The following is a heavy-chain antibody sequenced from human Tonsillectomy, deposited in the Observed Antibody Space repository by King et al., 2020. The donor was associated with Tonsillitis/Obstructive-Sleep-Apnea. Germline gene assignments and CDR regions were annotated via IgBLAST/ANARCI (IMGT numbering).Heavy chain of an antibody. J-gene: IGHJ6*03. CDR3: AVDGENYYFYYMDV. CDR1: GFPFGVYA. D-gene: IGHD2-21*01. Sequence: VQLVESGGGWVHPGGPLRLPCPPSGFPFGVYAMHGAGKAPGRGLEWVSVFSWDGVPIGYADSVKGRFTISRESAKNSLYLKMNRLRPEDTALYYCAVDGENYYFYYMDVWGEGAPVTVSS. V-gene: IGHV3-9*01. CDR2: FSWDGVPI.